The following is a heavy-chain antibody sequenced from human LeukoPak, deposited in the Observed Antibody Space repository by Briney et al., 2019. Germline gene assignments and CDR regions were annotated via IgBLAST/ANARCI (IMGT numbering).Heavy chain of an antibody. CDR1: GGTFSSYA. Sequence: ASVKVSCKASGGTFSSYAISWVRQAPGQGLEWMGGIIPIFGTANYAQKFQGRVTITADESTSTAYVELSSLRSEDTAVYYCARDDSIAAAGLFWGQGTLVTVSS. J-gene: IGHJ4*02. D-gene: IGHD6-13*01. V-gene: IGHV1-69*01. CDR3: ARDDSIAAAGLF. CDR2: IIPIFGTA.